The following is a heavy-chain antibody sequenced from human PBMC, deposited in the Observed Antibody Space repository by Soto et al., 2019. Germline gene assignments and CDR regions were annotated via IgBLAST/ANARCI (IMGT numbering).Heavy chain of an antibody. V-gene: IGHV3-23*01. CDR3: AKGSASGVPYYFDY. CDR2: ISDSGGSA. D-gene: IGHD6-13*01. J-gene: IGHJ4*02. Sequence: PGESLKISCAASGFTFSTYAMSWVRQAPGKGLEWVSAISDSGGSAYYADSVKGRFTISRDNSKNTLYLQMNSLRAEDTAVYYCAKGSASGVPYYFDYWGQGTLVTVSS. CDR1: GFTFSTYA.